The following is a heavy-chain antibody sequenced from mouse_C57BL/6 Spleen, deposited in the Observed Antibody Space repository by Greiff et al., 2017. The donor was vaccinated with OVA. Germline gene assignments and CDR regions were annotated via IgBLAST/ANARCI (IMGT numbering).Heavy chain of an antibody. J-gene: IGHJ1*03. Sequence: QLQQSGPELVKPGASVKISCKASGYTFTDYYMNWVKQSHGKSLEWIGDINPNNGGTSYNQKFKGKATLTVDKSSSTAYMELRSLTSEDSAVYYCARSQDSSGWYFDVWGTGTTVTVSS. D-gene: IGHD3-2*02. CDR1: GYTFTDYY. CDR3: ARSQDSSGWYFDV. V-gene: IGHV1-26*01. CDR2: INPNNGGT.